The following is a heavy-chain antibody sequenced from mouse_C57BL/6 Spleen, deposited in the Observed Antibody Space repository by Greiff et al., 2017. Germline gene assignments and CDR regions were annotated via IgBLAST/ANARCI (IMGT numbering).Heavy chain of an antibody. CDR3: ARWVYYGSSYRYFDV. CDR2: INPNNGGT. D-gene: IGHD1-1*01. Sequence: EVQLQESGPELVKPGASVKIPCKASGYTFTDYNMDWVKQSHGKSLEWIGDINPNNGGTIYNQKFKGKATLTVDKSSSTAYMELRSLTSEDTAVYYCARWVYYGSSYRYFDVWGTGTTVTVSS. J-gene: IGHJ1*03. CDR1: GYTFTDYN. V-gene: IGHV1-18*01.